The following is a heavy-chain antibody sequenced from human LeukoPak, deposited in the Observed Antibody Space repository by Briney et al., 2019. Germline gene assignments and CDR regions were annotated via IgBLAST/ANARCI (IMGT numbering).Heavy chain of an antibody. Sequence: ASVKVSCKASGHTFASFDTNWVRHLNGQGIEWIGWMNPNSGNTGYAQKFQGRVTITRNTSISTAYMELSSLRSEDTVVYYCARRVTTVSRYYYYYMDVWGKGTTVTISS. CDR2: MNPNSGNT. J-gene: IGHJ6*03. CDR3: ARRVTTVSRYYYYYMDV. D-gene: IGHD4-11*01. V-gene: IGHV1-8*03. CDR1: GHTFASFD.